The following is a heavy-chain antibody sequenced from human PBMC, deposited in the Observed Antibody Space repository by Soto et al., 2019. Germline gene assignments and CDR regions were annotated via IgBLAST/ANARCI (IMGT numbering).Heavy chain of an antibody. CDR1: EVSSSSYG. CDR3: ARDQPGSNYGYGLAY. CDR2: IWYDGSNK. D-gene: IGHD5-18*01. Sequence: RDACGVGEVSSSSYGMHRVSKDPGKGLEWVAVIWYDGSNKYYADSVKGRFTISRDNAKNSLYLQMNSLRAEDAAVYYCARDQPGSNYGYGLAYWGQGTVVPVSS. V-gene: IGHV3-33*01. J-gene: IGHJ4*02.